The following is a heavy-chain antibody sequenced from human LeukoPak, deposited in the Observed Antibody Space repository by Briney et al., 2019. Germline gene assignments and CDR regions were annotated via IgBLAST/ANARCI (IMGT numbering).Heavy chain of an antibody. CDR2: INHSGST. J-gene: IGHJ4*02. V-gene: IGHV4-34*01. CDR3: AKESSYVSSGYYSLRGYFDY. Sequence: SETLSLTCAVYGGSFRGYYWSWIRQPPGKGLEWIGEINHSGSTNYNPSLKSRVTISVDTSKNQFSLKLSSVTAADTAVYYCAKESSYVSSGYYSLRGYFDYWGQGALVTVSS. CDR1: GGSFRGYY. D-gene: IGHD3-22*01.